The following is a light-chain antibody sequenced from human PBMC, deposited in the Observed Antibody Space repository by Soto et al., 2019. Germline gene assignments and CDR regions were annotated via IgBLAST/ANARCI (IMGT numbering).Light chain of an antibody. CDR2: DVS. J-gene: IGKJ5*01. V-gene: IGKV3-11*01. CDR3: QHRSIWPVS. CDR1: QSVGTY. Sequence: MELTQSPATLYLSPGERATLSCRASQSVGTYLAWYQQKPGQSPRLLMFDVSNRATGIPARFSGSGSGTDFTLTISSLEPEDFGVYYCQHRSIWPVSFGQGTRLEIK.